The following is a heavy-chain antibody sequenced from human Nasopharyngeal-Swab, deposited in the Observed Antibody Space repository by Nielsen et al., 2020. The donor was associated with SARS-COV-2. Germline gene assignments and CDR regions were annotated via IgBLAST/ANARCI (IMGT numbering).Heavy chain of an antibody. J-gene: IGHJ6*02. Sequence: VRQAPGKGLEWVSSISSSSSYMYYADSVKGRFTISRDNAKNSLFLQMNSLRAEDTAVYYCARGCVLIGPSCYYYGMDVWGQGTTVTVSS. CDR3: ARGCVLIGPSCYYYGMDV. V-gene: IGHV3-21*01. D-gene: IGHD3-9*01. CDR2: ISSSSSYM.